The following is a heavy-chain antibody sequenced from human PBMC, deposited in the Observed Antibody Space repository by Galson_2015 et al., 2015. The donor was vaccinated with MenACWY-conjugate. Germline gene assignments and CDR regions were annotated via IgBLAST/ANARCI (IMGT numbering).Heavy chain of an antibody. CDR3: AHSPYCSTTSCYAARAFDV. CDR1: GFSLSTSREG. V-gene: IGHV2-5*02. Sequence: PALVKPTQTLTLTCTFSGFSLSTSREGVGWIRQPPGQALEWLSLIYWDDDKRYSPSLKSRLTITKDTSKNQVVLSVTNMGPVDTATYYCAHSPYCSTTSCYAARAFDVWGQGTVVTVSS. J-gene: IGHJ3*01. CDR2: IYWDDDK. D-gene: IGHD2-2*01.